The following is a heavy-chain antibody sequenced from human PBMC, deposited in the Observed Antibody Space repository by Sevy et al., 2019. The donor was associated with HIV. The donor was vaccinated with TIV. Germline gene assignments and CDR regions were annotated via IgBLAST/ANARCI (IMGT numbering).Heavy chain of an antibody. Sequence: GGSLRLSCAASGFAFSSYSMNWVSQAPGKGLEWVSSISSSSSYIYYADSVKGRFTISRDNAKNSLYLQMNSLRAEDTAVYYCARDQSAAGPFYGADYYGMDVWGQGTTVTVSS. V-gene: IGHV3-21*01. CDR2: ISSSSSYI. J-gene: IGHJ6*02. D-gene: IGHD6-13*01. CDR1: GFAFSSYS. CDR3: ARDQSAAGPFYGADYYGMDV.